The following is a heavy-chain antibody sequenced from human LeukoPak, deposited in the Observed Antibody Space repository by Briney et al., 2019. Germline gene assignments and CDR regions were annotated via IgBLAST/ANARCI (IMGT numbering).Heavy chain of an antibody. CDR2: ISSSSSYI. D-gene: IGHD3-3*01. Sequence: GGSLRLSCAASGFTFSSYSMNWVRQAPGKGLEWVSSISSSSSYIYYADSVKGRFTISRDNAKNSLYLQMNSLRAEDTAVYYCARDVTIFGVVEGMGAFDIWGQGTMVTVSS. CDR3: ARDVTIFGVVEGMGAFDI. V-gene: IGHV3-21*01. J-gene: IGHJ3*02. CDR1: GFTFSSYS.